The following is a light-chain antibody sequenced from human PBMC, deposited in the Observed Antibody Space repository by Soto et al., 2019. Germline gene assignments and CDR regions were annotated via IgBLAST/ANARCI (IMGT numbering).Light chain of an antibody. CDR3: QNYNRAPWT. Sequence: DIQMTQSPSSLSASVGDRVIITCRASEDISNYLAWYQQKPGKVPKLLIYGASTLQSGVPSRFSGSGSGTDFTLTISSLQTEDVATYYCQNYNRAPWTFGQGTKVENK. CDR1: EDISNY. CDR2: GAS. V-gene: IGKV1-27*01. J-gene: IGKJ1*01.